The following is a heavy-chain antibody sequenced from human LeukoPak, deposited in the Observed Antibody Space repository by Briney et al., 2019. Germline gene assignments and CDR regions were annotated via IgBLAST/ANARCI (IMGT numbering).Heavy chain of an antibody. CDR2: ISYDGSNK. J-gene: IGHJ4*02. V-gene: IGHV3-30-3*01. CDR1: GFTFSSYA. CDR3: ARGSAADVGY. D-gene: IGHD2-15*01. Sequence: PGGSLRLSCAASGFTFSSYAMHWVRQAPGKGLEWVAVISYDGSNKYYADSVKGRFTISRDNSKNTLYLQMNSLRAEDTAVYYCARGSAADVGYWGQGTLVTVSS.